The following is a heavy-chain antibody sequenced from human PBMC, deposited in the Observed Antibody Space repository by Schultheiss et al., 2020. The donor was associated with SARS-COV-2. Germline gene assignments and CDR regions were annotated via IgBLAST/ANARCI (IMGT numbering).Heavy chain of an antibody. CDR2: ISSSSSYI. D-gene: IGHD3-3*01. Sequence: GGSLRLSCAASGFTFSAYTMNWVRQAPGKGLEWVSSISSSSSYIYYADSVKGRFTISRDNAKNSLYLQMNSLRAEDTAVYYCARDPDPHYDFWNRHAGDWFDPWGQGTLVTVSS. J-gene: IGHJ5*02. CDR1: GFTFSAYT. CDR3: ARDPDPHYDFWNRHAGDWFDP. V-gene: IGHV3-21*01.